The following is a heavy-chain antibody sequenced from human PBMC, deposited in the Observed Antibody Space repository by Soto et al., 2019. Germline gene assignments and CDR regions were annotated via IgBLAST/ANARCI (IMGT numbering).Heavy chain of an antibody. V-gene: IGHV1-8*01. CDR1: GYTFSNYD. Sequence: VQLVQSGAELKKPGASVKVSCKASGYTFSNYDMNWVRQATGQGPEWIGWVNPNNGDTGYAQKFQGRVTLTTDISTTTAYMELTSLRSEDTAIYYCAKVSRKGSAIDFDYRGQGTLITVSS. J-gene: IGHJ4*02. D-gene: IGHD3-10*01. CDR2: VNPNNGDT. CDR3: AKVSRKGSAIDFDY.